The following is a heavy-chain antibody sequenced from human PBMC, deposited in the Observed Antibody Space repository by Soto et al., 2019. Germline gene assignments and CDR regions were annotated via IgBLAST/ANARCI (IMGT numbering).Heavy chain of an antibody. D-gene: IGHD4-17*01. CDR2: ISGSGGST. Sequence: GESLKISCAASGFTFNSYAMSWVRQAPGKGLEWVSAISGSGGSTYYADSVKGRFTISRDNSKNTLYLQMNSLRAEDTAVYYCARRHLYDDYVFDYWGQGTLVTVSS. CDR1: GFTFNSYA. J-gene: IGHJ4*02. CDR3: ARRHLYDDYVFDY. V-gene: IGHV3-23*01.